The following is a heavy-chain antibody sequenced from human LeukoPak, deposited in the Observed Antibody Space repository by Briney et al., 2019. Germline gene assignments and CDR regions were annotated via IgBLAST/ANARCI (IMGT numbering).Heavy chain of an antibody. CDR3: ARGGFGKAIFGIGDYYYMDV. CDR2: ISTYNGNT. CDR1: GYTFTSYG. J-gene: IGHJ6*03. Sequence: GASVKVSCKASGYTFTSYGISWVRQAPGQGLEWMGWISTYNGNTNYAQKLQGRVTITADESTSTAYMEPSSLRSEDTAVYYCARGGFGKAIFGIGDYYYMDVWGKGTTVTVSS. D-gene: IGHD3-3*01. V-gene: IGHV1-18*01.